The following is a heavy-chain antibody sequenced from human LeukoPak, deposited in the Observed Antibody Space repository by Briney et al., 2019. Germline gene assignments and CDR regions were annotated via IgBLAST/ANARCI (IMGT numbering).Heavy chain of an antibody. Sequence: GASVKVSCKVSGYTLTELSMHWVRQAPRKGLAWMGGFDPEDGETIYAQKFQGRVTMTEDTSTDTAYMELSSLRSEDTAVYYCAIGVSSGWYYFDYWGQGTLVTVSS. J-gene: IGHJ4*02. CDR3: AIGVSSGWYYFDY. D-gene: IGHD6-19*01. CDR2: FDPEDGET. V-gene: IGHV1-24*01. CDR1: GYTLTELS.